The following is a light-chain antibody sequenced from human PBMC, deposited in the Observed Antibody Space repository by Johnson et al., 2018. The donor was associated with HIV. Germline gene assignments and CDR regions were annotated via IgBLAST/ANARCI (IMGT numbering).Light chain of an antibody. CDR3: GTRDSSLSAYV. Sequence: QSVLTQPPSVSAAPGQKVTISCSGSSSNIGNNYVSWYQQLPGTAPKLLIYENNKRPSGVPDRFSASKPAASATLGITGLQPGDEADYYCGTRDSSLSAYVFGTGTKVTVL. V-gene: IGLV1-51*02. J-gene: IGLJ1*01. CDR2: ENN. CDR1: SSNIGNNY.